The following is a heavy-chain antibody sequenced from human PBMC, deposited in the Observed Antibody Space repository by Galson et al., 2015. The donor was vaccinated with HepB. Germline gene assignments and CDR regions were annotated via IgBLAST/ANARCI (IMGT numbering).Heavy chain of an antibody. V-gene: IGHV3-7*03. CDR3: ARLVDYVWGSYRGAFDY. CDR2: IKQDGSDK. J-gene: IGHJ4*02. CDR1: GFTFSTYW. D-gene: IGHD3-16*02. Sequence: SLRLSCAASGFTFSTYWMGWVRQAPGKGLEWVANIKQDGSDKYYVDSVKGRFTISRDNSRNSLYLQMNSLRAEDTAVFYCARLVDYVWGSYRGAFDYWGQGTPVTVSS.